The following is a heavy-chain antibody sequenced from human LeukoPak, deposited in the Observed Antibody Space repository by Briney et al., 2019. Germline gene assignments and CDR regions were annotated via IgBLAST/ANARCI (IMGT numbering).Heavy chain of an antibody. V-gene: IGHV1-18*01. CDR2: ISAYNGNT. Sequence: ASVTVSFTSSAYTFTIYGISWVRQAPGQGHEWMGWISAYNGNTNYAHKLQGRVTMTTDTSTSTAYMELRSLRSDDTAVYYCARDSTYYYDSSGIDYWGQGTLVTVSS. D-gene: IGHD3-22*01. J-gene: IGHJ4*02. CDR1: AYTFTIYG. CDR3: ARDSTYYYDSSGIDY.